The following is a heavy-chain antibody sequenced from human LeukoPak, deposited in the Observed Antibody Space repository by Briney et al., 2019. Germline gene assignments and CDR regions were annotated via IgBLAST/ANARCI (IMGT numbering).Heavy chain of an antibody. D-gene: IGHD2-2*01. CDR3: ATSVVVPAAIYYFDY. CDR2: IIPTFGTA. Sequence: ASVKVSCKASGGTFSSYAISWVRQAPGQGLEWMGGIIPTFGTANYAQKFQGRVTITADESTSTAYMELSSLRSEDTAVYYCATSVVVPAAIYYFDYWGQGTLVTVSS. J-gene: IGHJ4*02. CDR1: GGTFSSYA. V-gene: IGHV1-69*13.